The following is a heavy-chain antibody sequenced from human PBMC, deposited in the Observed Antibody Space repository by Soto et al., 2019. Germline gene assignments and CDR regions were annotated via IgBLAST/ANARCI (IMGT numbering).Heavy chain of an antibody. Sequence: EVQLVESGGGSVQPGRSLRLSCAASGFSFDDYGMHWVRQGPGKGLEWVSGISWNSGDIYYADSVKGRFTISRDNAERSLYVQMNSLRTEDTGLYYGAKDKGWDRDGAFDYWGQVILVTVSA. CDR2: ISWNSGDI. J-gene: IGHJ4*02. D-gene: IGHD4-17*01. CDR3: AKDKGWDRDGAFDY. CDR1: GFSFDDYG. V-gene: IGHV3-9*01.